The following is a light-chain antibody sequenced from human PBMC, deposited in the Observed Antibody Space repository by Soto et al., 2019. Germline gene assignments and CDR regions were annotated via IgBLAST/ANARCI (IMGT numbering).Light chain of an antibody. J-gene: IGKJ1*01. CDR3: QQYNNWPRT. CDR2: GAS. V-gene: IGKV3-15*01. CDR1: QSVSSN. Sequence: EIVMTQSPATLSVSPGERATRSCRASQSVSSNLAWYQQKPGQAPRLLIYGASTRATGIPARFSGSGSGTEFNLTISSLQSEDFAVYYCQQYNNWPRTFGQGTKVEIK.